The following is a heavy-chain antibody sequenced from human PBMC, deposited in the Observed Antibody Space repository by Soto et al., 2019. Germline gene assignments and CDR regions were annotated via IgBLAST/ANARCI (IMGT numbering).Heavy chain of an antibody. CDR1: GYTFTSYY. V-gene: IGHV1-46*01. D-gene: IGHD2-21*01. J-gene: IGHJ4*02. CDR2: INPSGGST. CDR3: AREVVEMATIVVGFDY. Sequence: GASVKVSCKASGYTFTSYYMHWMRQAPGQGLEWMGIINPSGGSTSYAQKFQGRVTMTRDTSTSTVYMELSSLRSEDTAVYYCAREVVEMATIVVGFDYWGQGTLVTVSS.